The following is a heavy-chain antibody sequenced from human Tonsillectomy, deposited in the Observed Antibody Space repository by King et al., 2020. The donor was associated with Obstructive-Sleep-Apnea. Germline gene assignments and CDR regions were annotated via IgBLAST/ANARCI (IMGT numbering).Heavy chain of an antibody. V-gene: IGHV3-30*18. CDR1: GFTFRSNG. J-gene: IGHJ4*02. D-gene: IGHD1-26*01. CDR2: ISYDGSNE. Sequence: VQLVESGGGVVQPGRSLRLSCAASGFTFRSNGMHWVRQAPGKGLEWVAVISYDGSNEYHGDSVKGRFTISSDNFKNTLHLQMNSLRAEDTAVYYCAKGRLNYSDVRDYIDYWGQGTLVTVSA. CDR3: AKGRLNYSDVRDYIDY.